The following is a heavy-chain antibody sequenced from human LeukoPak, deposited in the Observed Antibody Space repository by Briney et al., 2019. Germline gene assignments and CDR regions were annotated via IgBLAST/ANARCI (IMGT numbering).Heavy chain of an antibody. J-gene: IGHJ4*02. V-gene: IGHV3-43D*03. CDR2: ISWDGSTT. CDR1: GLTFDDYA. Sequence: GGSLRLSCAASGLTFDDYAMHWVRQAPGKGLEWVSLISWDGSTTSYADSVKGRFTISRDNSKDSLYLQMSSLRAEDTALYYCAKKANGLYFDFWGQGTLVTVSS. CDR3: AKKANGLYFDF. D-gene: IGHD1-1*01.